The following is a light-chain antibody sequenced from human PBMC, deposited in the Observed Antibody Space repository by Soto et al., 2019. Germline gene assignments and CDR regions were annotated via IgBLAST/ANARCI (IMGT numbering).Light chain of an antibody. Sequence: EIVMTQSPLSRPVTPGEPASTSCRSSQSLLHSDGYTYFDWSLQKPGQSPQLLIYLGSNRASGVPDRFSGSGSGTDFTLTINRVEAADVGLHYSMQALQTPRTFGQGTILEI. CDR2: LGS. CDR1: QSLLHSDGYTY. CDR3: MQALQTPRT. V-gene: IGKV2-28*01. J-gene: IGKJ2*01.